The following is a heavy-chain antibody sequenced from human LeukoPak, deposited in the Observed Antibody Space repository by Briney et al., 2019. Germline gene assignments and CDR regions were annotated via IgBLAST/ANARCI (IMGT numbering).Heavy chain of an antibody. CDR2: ISGSGGST. V-gene: IGHV3-23*01. D-gene: IGHD3-22*01. CDR3: AKDPYDYYDSSGYHYEPYFDY. CDR1: GFTFSSYA. J-gene: IGHJ4*02. Sequence: PGGSLRLSCAASGFTFSSYAMSWVRQAPGKGLEWVSAISGSGGSTYYADSVKGRFTISRDNSKNALYLQMNSLRAEDTAVYYCAKDPYDYYDSSGYHYEPYFDYWGQGTLVTVSS.